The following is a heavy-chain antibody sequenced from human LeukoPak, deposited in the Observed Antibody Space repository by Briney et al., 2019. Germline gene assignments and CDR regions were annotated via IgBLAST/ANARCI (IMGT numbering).Heavy chain of an antibody. CDR1: GGPFSGYY. Sequence: PSETLSLTCAVYGGPFSGYYWSWIRQPPGKGLEWIGEINHSGSTNYNPSLKSRVTISVDTSKNQFSLKLSSVTAADTAVYYCARHNHRWYDILTGYSLDYWGQGTLVTVSS. CDR3: ARHNHRWYDILTGYSLDY. CDR2: INHSGST. J-gene: IGHJ4*02. V-gene: IGHV4-34*01. D-gene: IGHD3-9*01.